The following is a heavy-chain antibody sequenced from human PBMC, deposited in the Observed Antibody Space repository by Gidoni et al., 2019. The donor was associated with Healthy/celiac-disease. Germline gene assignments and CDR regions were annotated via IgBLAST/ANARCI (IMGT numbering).Heavy chain of an antibody. D-gene: IGHD2-21*02. CDR2: IIPILGIA. Sequence: GSTFSSYAISWVRQAPGQGLEWMGRIIPILGIANYAQKFQGRVTITADKSTSTAYMELSSLRSEDTAVYYCARADCGGDCWVWYFDLWGRGTLVTVSS. CDR1: GSTFSSYA. CDR3: ARADCGGDCWVWYFDL. V-gene: IGHV1-69*04. J-gene: IGHJ2*01.